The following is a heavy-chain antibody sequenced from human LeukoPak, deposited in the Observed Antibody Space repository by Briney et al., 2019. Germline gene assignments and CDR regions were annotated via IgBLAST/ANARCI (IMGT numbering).Heavy chain of an antibody. CDR1: GGSVSSGSYY. D-gene: IGHD4-17*01. V-gene: IGHV4-61*01. Sequence: SETLSLTCTVSGGSVSSGSYYWSWIRQPPGKGLEWIGYIYYSGSTNYNPSLKSRVTISVDTSKNQFSLKLSSVTAADTAVYHCARDYGDYGYYCYGMDVWGKGTTVTVSS. CDR3: ARDYGDYGYYCYGMDV. CDR2: IYYSGST. J-gene: IGHJ6*04.